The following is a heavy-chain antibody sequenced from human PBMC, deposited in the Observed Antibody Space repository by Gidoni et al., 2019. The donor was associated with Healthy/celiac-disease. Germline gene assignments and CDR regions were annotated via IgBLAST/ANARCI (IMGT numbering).Heavy chain of an antibody. CDR3: SKYLGPGYCSSTSCYISNWFDP. D-gene: IGHD2-2*02. CDR1: GITFSSYA. J-gene: IGHJ5*02. CDR2: ISGSGGST. V-gene: IGHV3-23*01. Sequence: SCAASGITFSSYAMSWVRQAPGTGLEWVSAISGSGGSTYYADSVKCRFTISRDNSKNTLYLQINSLIAEDTAVYYCSKYLGPGYCSSTSCYISNWFDPWGQGTLVTVSS.